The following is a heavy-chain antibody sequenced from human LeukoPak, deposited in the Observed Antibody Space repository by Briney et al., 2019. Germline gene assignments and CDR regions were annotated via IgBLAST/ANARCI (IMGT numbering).Heavy chain of an antibody. D-gene: IGHD1-20*01. J-gene: IGHJ6*02. CDR3: ARGRYNWSLHYYGMDV. V-gene: IGHV1-69*13. Sequence: ASVKVSCKASGGTFSSYAISWVRQAPGQGLEWMGGIIPIFGTANYAQKFQGRVTITADESTSTAYMELSSLRSEDTAVYYCARGRYNWSLHYYGMDVWGQGTTVTVSS. CDR1: GGTFSSYA. CDR2: IIPIFGTA.